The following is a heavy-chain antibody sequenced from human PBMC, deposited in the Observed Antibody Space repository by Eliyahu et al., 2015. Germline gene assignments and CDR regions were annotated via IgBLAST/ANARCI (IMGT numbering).Heavy chain of an antibody. Sequence: QVQLQESGPGLVKPSGTLSLTCAVXGGSXSSXTWWSWVRQPPGKGLEWIGEIYHSGSTNYNPSLKSRVTISVDKSKNQFSLKLSSVTAADTAVYYCARDPRVVVAATRFDYWGQGTLVTVSS. V-gene: IGHV4-4*02. D-gene: IGHD2-15*01. CDR2: IYHSGST. J-gene: IGHJ4*02. CDR1: GGSXSSXTW. CDR3: ARDPRVVVAATRFDY.